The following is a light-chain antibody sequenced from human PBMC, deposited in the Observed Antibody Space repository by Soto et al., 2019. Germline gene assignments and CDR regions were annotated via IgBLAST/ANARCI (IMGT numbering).Light chain of an antibody. CDR1: SGSIASNY. J-gene: IGLJ2*01. CDR2: EDN. Sequence: NFVLTQLHSVSESPGKTVTISCTRSSGSIASNYVQWYQQRPGSAPTTVIYEDNQRPSGVPDRFSGSIDSSSNSASLTISGLKTEDEADYYCQSYDSSNVVFGGGTKVTVL. CDR3: QSYDSSNVV. V-gene: IGLV6-57*04.